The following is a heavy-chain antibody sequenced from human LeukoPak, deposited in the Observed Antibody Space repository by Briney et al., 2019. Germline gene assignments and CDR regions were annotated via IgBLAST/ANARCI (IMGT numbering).Heavy chain of an antibody. CDR1: GGSISSYY. Sequence: SETLSLTCTVSGGSISSYYWSWIRQPPGKGLEWIGYIYYSGSTNYNPSLKSRVTISVDTSKNQFSLKLSSVTAADTAVYYCARDRRMDYFPYYYYYMDVWGKGTTVTVSS. V-gene: IGHV4-59*01. J-gene: IGHJ6*03. CDR2: IYYSGST. D-gene: IGHD2/OR15-2a*01. CDR3: ARDRRMDYFPYYYYYMDV.